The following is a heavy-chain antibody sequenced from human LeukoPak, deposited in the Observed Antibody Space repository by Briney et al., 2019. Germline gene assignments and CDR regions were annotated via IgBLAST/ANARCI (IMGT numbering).Heavy chain of an antibody. CDR1: GFTFSSYA. V-gene: IGHV3-30-3*01. CDR2: ISYDGSNK. J-gene: IGHJ4*02. D-gene: IGHD3-22*01. Sequence: QPGRSLRLSCAASGFTFSSYAMHWVRQAPGKGLEWVAVISYDGSNKYYADSVKGRFTISRDNSKNTLYLQMNSLRSEDTAVYYCARDRTYYYDSSGLDYWGQGTLVTVSS. CDR3: ARDRTYYYDSSGLDY.